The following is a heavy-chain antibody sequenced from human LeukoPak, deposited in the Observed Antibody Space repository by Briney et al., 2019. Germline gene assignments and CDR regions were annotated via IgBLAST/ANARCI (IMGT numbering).Heavy chain of an antibody. J-gene: IGHJ6*02. CDR2: INPSGGST. CDR1: GYTFTSYY. CDR3: AGGGYDPNNYYYYGMDV. D-gene: IGHD5-12*01. Sequence: ASVKVSCKASGYTFTSYYMHWVRQAPGQGLEWMGVINPSGGSTSYAQKFQGRVTITRDTSTSTVYMDLSSLRSEDTAVYYCAGGGYDPNNYYYYGMDVWGQGTTVTVSS. V-gene: IGHV1-46*01.